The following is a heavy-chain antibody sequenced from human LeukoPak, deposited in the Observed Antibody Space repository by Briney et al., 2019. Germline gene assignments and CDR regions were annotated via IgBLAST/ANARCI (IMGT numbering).Heavy chain of an antibody. V-gene: IGHV1-2*06. CDR2: INPNSGGT. J-gene: IGHJ4*02. CDR3: ARDLPSTSNWELDY. CDR1: GYTFIDYY. Sequence: ASVKVSCKASGYTFIDYYIHWVRQAPGQGLEWMGRINPNSGGTGYAQNFQGRVTMTRDTSISTAYMELSRLRSDDTAVYYCARDLPSTSNWELDYWGQGTLVTVSS. D-gene: IGHD7-27*01.